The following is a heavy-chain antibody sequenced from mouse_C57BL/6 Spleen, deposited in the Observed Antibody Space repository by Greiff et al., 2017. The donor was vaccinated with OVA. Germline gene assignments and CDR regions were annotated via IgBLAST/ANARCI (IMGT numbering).Heavy chain of an antibody. CDR3: ARGTTLEVGDY. Sequence: EVQLQQSGAELVKPGASVKLSCTASGFNIKDYYMHWVKQRTEQGLEWIGRIDPEDGETKYAPKFKGKATITADTSSNTAYLQLSSLTSEDTAVYYSARGTTLEVGDYWGQGTTLTVSS. CDR1: GFNIKDYY. D-gene: IGHD1-1*01. V-gene: IGHV14-2*01. J-gene: IGHJ2*01. CDR2: IDPEDGET.